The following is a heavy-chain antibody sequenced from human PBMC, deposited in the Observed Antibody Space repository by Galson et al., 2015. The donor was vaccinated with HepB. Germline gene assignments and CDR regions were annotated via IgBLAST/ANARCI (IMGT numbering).Heavy chain of an antibody. CDR2: IRSKAYGGTT. V-gene: IGHV3-49*04. J-gene: IGHJ6*02. Sequence: SLRLSCAASGFTFGDYAMSWVRQAPGKGLEWVGFIRSKAYGGTTEYAASVKGRFTISRDDSKSIAYLQMNSLKTEDTAVYYCTRNSRTLGYCSSTSCYNSDYYYGMDVWGQGTTVTVSS. CDR1: GFTFGDYA. CDR3: TRNSRTLGYCSSTSCYNSDYYYGMDV. D-gene: IGHD2-2*01.